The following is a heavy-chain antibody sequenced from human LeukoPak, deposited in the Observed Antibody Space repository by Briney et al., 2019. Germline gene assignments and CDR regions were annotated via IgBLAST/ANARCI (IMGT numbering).Heavy chain of an antibody. J-gene: IGHJ4*02. V-gene: IGHV4-4*07. Sequence: SETLSLTCTVSGDSISNYYWTWIRQPAGKGLEWIGQIYISGGTKYNPSLESRVTISVDKSNNQISLKLDSVTAADTAVYYCARRTVAGREFDYCGQGTLVTVSS. CDR3: ARRTVAGREFDY. CDR2: IYISGGT. D-gene: IGHD6-19*01. CDR1: GDSISNYY.